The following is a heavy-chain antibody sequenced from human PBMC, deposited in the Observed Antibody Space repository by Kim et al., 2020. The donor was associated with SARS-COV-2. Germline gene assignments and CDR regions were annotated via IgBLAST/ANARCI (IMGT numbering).Heavy chain of an antibody. CDR2: IIPIFGTA. CDR3: ARDYRENSSGWPREDYYYGMDV. CDR1: GGTFSSYA. Sequence: SVKVSCKASGGTFSSYAISWVRQAPGQGLEWMGGIIPIFGTANYAQKFQGRVTITADESTSTAYMELSSLRSEDTAVYYCARDYRENSSGWPREDYYYGMDVWGQGTTVTVSS. J-gene: IGHJ6*02. V-gene: IGHV1-69*13. D-gene: IGHD6-19*01.